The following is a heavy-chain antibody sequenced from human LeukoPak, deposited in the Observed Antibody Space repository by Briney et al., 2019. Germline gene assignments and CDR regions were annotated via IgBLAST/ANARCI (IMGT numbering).Heavy chain of an antibody. V-gene: IGHV1-18*01. CDR1: GYTFSSYG. J-gene: IGHJ4*02. CDR3: ARNRYSGTYSLGY. Sequence: ASVKVSCKASGYTFSSYGISWVRQAPGQGLEWMGWISAYNGNTDYAQRLQGRVTMTTDTSTNTAYMELRSLRSDDTAVYYCARNRYSGTYSLGYWGQGTLVTASS. CDR2: ISAYNGNT. D-gene: IGHD1-26*01.